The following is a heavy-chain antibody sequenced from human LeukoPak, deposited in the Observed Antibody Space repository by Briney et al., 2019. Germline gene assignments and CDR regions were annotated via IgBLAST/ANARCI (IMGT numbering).Heavy chain of an antibody. D-gene: IGHD1-14*01. V-gene: IGHV3-74*01. CDR1: GFTFSTYW. CDR2: INGDGSST. Sequence: PGGSLRLSCVASGFTFSTYWMHWVRHAPGKGLVWVSRINGDGSSTNYADSVKGRFTISRDNSKNTLYFQMNSLIYEDTAVYYCAKTGFQWGEYFYYMDVWGKGTTVTVSS. CDR3: AKTGFQWGEYFYYMDV. J-gene: IGHJ6*03.